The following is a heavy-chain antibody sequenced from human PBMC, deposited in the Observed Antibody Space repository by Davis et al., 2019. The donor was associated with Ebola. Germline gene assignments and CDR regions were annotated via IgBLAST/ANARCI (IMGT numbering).Heavy chain of an antibody. CDR1: GYTFTGYY. CDR3: ARGIRFLEWLLVY. Sequence: ASVKVSCKASGYTFTGYYMHWVRQAPGQGLEWMGWMNPNSGNTGYAQKFQGRVTITRNTSISTAYMELSSLRSEDTAVYYCARGIRFLEWLLVYWGQGILVTVSS. J-gene: IGHJ4*02. D-gene: IGHD3-3*01. CDR2: MNPNSGNT. V-gene: IGHV1-8*03.